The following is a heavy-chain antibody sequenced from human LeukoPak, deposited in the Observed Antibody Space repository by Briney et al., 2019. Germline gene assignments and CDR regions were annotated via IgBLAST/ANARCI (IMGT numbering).Heavy chain of an antibody. Sequence: PSETLSLTCTVSGGSISSSSYYWGWIRQLPGKGLEWIGSIYYSGSTYYNPSLKSRVTISVDTSKNQFSLKLSSVTAADTAVYYCARGGIAVAGTVAFDIWGQGTMVTVSS. D-gene: IGHD6-19*01. CDR2: IYYSGST. CDR1: GGSISSSSYY. CDR3: ARGGIAVAGTVAFDI. J-gene: IGHJ3*02. V-gene: IGHV4-39*01.